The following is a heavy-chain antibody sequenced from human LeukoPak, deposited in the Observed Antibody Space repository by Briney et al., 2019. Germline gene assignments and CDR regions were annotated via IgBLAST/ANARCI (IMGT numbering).Heavy chain of an antibody. CDR3: AREPARDAFDI. CDR1: GFTFSSYS. V-gene: IGHV3-48*01. CDR2: ISSSSSTI. Sequence: GGSLRLSCAASGFTFSSYSMNWVRQAPGKGLEWVSYISSSSSTIYYADSVKGRFTISRDNAKNSLYLQMNSLRAEDTAVYYCAREPARDAFDIWGQGTMVTVSS. J-gene: IGHJ3*02.